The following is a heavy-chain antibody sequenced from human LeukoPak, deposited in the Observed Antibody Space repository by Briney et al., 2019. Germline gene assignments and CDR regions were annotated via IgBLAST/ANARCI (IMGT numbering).Heavy chain of an antibody. CDR3: AKVMTPYYYDTSGNDY. V-gene: IGHV3-23*01. CDR2: ITGSGATT. D-gene: IGHD3-22*01. CDR1: EFTFSNYA. Sequence: PGGSLRLSCAASEFTFSNYAMSWVRQAPGRGLEWVSTITGSGATTYYADSVKGRFTISRDNFKNTLFLQMNSLRAEDTAVYYCAKVMTPYYYDTSGNDYWGQGTLVTVSS. J-gene: IGHJ4*02.